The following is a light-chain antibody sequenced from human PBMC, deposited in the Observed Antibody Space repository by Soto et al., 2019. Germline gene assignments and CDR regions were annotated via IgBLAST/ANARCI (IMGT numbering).Light chain of an antibody. V-gene: IGLV2-14*01. CDR3: SSYTSTSTPCV. CDR2: EVS. Sequence: QSALTQPASVSGSPGQSITISCTGTSSDVGGYNYASWYQQHPGKAPKLIIYEVSHRPSGASNHFSGYKSGNTASLTISGLQAEDEADYYCSSYTSTSTPCVFGTGTKVTVL. J-gene: IGLJ1*01. CDR1: SSDVGGYNY.